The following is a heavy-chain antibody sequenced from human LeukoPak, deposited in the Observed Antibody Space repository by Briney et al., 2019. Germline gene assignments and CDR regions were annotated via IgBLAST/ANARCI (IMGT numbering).Heavy chain of an antibody. CDR1: GFTVSSNY. V-gene: IGHV3-53*01. CDR2: IYSGGST. J-gene: IGHJ4*02. D-gene: IGHD3-22*01. Sequence: GGSLRLSCAASGFTVSSNYMSWVRQAPGKGLEWVSVIYSGGSTYYADSVKGRFTISRDNAKNSLYLQMNSLRAEDTAVYYCAGDSSGYETPAFDYWGQGTLVTVSS. CDR3: AGDSSGYETPAFDY.